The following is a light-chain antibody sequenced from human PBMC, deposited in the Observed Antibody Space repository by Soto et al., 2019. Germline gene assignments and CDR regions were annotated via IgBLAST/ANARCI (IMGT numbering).Light chain of an antibody. J-gene: IGKJ5*01. CDR1: QYIGDF. CDR2: GAS. Sequence: DIQMTQSPSSLSASVGDRVTITCRASQYIGDFLNWYQQTPGKAPKLLIFGASNLHIGVPSRFSGGGSGTEFTLTISSLQPDDFATYYCQQYNSYWTFGQGTRLEIK. V-gene: IGKV1-5*01. CDR3: QQYNSYWT.